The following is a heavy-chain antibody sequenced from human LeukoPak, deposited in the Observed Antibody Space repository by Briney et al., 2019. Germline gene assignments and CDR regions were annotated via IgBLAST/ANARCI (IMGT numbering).Heavy chain of an antibody. CDR3: ARDTSFGDFNYGHDAFDI. D-gene: IGHD4-17*01. V-gene: IGHV4-31*03. J-gene: IGHJ3*02. CDR1: GGSISRATYY. Sequence: KPSETLSLTCTVSGGSISRATYYWSWIRHHPGPGLEWIGYIYYTGTTYYNPSLNSRVFISIDTSENQFSLMLSSVTAADTAMYYCARDTSFGDFNYGHDAFDIWGQGTMVTVSS. CDR2: IYYTGTT.